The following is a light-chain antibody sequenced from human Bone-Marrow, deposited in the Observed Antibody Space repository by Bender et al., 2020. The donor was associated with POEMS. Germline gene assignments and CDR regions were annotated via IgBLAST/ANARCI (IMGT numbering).Light chain of an antibody. Sequence: SYDVTQPPSMSVSSGQTVTITCSGDDLGDKYVSWYQQRPGQSPLLVIYQDNKRPSGIPERFSGSNSADTATLTISGTQAMDEADYYCQTYDRDTAYVMFGGGTKLTVL. J-gene: IGLJ3*02. CDR3: QTYDRDTAYVM. CDR2: QDN. CDR1: DLGDKY. V-gene: IGLV3-1*01.